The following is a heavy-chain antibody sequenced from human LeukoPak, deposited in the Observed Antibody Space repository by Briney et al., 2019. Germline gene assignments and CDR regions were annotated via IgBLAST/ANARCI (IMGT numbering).Heavy chain of an antibody. Sequence: PGGSLRLSCAASGFTFSSYSMNWVRQAPGKGLEWVSYISSSSSTIYYADSVKGRFTISRDNAKNSLYLQMNSLRAEDTAVYYCARGPHIVVVMAWNYWDMDVWGKGTTVTVSS. CDR2: ISSSSSTI. D-gene: IGHD2-21*01. CDR1: GFTFSSYS. V-gene: IGHV3-48*01. CDR3: ARGPHIVVVMAWNYWDMDV. J-gene: IGHJ6*03.